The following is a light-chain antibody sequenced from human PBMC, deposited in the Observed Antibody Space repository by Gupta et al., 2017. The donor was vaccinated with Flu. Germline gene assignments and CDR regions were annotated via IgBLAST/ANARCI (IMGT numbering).Light chain of an antibody. CDR1: QGISSY. J-gene: IGKJ5*01. Sequence: DIQLTQSPSFLSASVGDRVTITCRASQGISSYLAWYQQKPGKAPNLLIYDASTVPSGVPSRFSGSGSGTEFTLTISSLQPEDFATYYCQQCNSYPLTFGQGTRMEIK. CDR3: QQCNSYPLT. V-gene: IGKV1-9*01. CDR2: DAS.